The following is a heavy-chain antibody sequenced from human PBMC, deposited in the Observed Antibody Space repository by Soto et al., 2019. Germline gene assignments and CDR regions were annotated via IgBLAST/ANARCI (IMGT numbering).Heavy chain of an antibody. Sequence: PGGSLRLSCAASGFTFSDSAMRWVRQASGKGLEWVGSIRSKINSYATAYAASVKGRFTISRDDSKNTAYLQMNSLKTEDAAVYDCTTVSPGYWGQGTLVTVSS. CDR3: TTVSPGY. J-gene: IGHJ4*02. D-gene: IGHD3-10*01. CDR1: GFTFSDSA. CDR2: IRSKINSYAT. V-gene: IGHV3-73*01.